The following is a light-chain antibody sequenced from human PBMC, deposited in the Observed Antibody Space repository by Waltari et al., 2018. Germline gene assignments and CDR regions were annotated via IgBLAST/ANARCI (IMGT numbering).Light chain of an antibody. Sequence: DIVMTQSPDSLAVSLGERATINCKSNQSVLYSSNHKNYLTWYQQKPGQPPKLLIYWASTRESGVPDQFSGSGSGTDFTLTISSLQAEDVAVYYCQQYYTTPLTFGGGTKVEIK. V-gene: IGKV4-1*01. CDR1: QSVLYSSNHKNY. CDR2: WAS. CDR3: QQYYTTPLT. J-gene: IGKJ4*01.